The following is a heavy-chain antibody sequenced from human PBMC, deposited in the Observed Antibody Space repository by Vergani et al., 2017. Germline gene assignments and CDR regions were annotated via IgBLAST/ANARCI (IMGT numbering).Heavy chain of an antibody. D-gene: IGHD3-22*01. V-gene: IGHV1-69*04. CDR3: ASDQGLYFYASSGYSAEYFQH. Sequence: QVQLVQSGAEVKKLGSSVKVSCKASGGTFSSYAISWVRQAPGQGLEWMGRIIPILGIANYAQKRQGRVTITADKSTSTAYMERSSLRSEDTAVYYCASDQGLYFYASSGYSAEYFQHWGQGTMVTVSS. CDR2: IIPILGIA. CDR1: GGTFSSYA. J-gene: IGHJ1*01.